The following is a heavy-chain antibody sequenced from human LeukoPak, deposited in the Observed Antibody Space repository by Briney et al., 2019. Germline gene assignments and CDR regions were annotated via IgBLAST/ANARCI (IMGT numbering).Heavy chain of an antibody. CDR1: GFTFSSYD. CDR3: ARGYYDSSGYYYFDY. D-gene: IGHD3-22*01. V-gene: IGHV3-13*01. J-gene: IGHJ4*02. CDR2: IGTAGDT. Sequence: GGSLRLSCAASGFTFSSYDMHWVRHATGKGLEWVSAIGTAGDTYYPGSVKGRFTISRENAKNSLHLQMNSLRAGDTAVYYCARGYYDSSGYYYFDYWGQGTLVTVSS.